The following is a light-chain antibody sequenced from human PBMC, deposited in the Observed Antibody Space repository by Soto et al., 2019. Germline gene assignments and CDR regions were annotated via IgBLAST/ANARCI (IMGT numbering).Light chain of an antibody. J-gene: IGLJ1*01. CDR3: SSYAGNSRYV. CDR2: EVS. Sequence: QSALTQPPSASGSPGQSVTISCTGTSSDVGRYKYISWYQQRPGKAPKLIIYEVSKRPSGVPDRLSGFKYGNTASLTVSGLQAEDEADYYCSSYAGNSRYVFGTGTKVTVL. V-gene: IGLV2-8*01. CDR1: SSDVGRYKY.